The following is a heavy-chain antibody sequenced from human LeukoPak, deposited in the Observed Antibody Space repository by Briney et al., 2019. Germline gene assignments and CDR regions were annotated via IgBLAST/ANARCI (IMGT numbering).Heavy chain of an antibody. V-gene: IGHV3-48*01. CDR2: IGISSGNT. CDR3: ARDHRYAFDN. Sequence: GGSLRLSCAASGFNFIDYSMNWVRQAPGKGLEWISYIGISSGNTKYADSVKGRFTISRDKARKSLYLQMNSLRVEDTAVYYCARDHRYAFDNWGHGTLVTVSS. CDR1: GFNFIDYS. D-gene: IGHD5-12*01. J-gene: IGHJ4*01.